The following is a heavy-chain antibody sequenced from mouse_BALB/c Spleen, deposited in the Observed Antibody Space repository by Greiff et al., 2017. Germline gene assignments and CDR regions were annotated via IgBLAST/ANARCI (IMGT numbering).Heavy chain of an antibody. CDR2: IWAGGST. D-gene: IGHD1-1*01. CDR1: GFSLTSYG. CDR3: ASAPGSSDYAMDY. Sequence: VKLMESGPGLVAPSQSLSITCTVSGFSLTSYGVHWVRQPPGKGLEWLGVIWAGGSTNYNSALMSRLSISKDNSKSQVFLKMNSLQTDDTAMYYCASAPGSSDYAMDYWGQGTSVTVSS. V-gene: IGHV2-9*02. J-gene: IGHJ4*01.